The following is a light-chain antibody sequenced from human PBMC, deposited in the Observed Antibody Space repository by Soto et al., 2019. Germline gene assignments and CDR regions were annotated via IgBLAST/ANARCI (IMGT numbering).Light chain of an antibody. CDR1: QSVSSY. CDR2: DAS. J-gene: IGKJ5*01. V-gene: IGKV3-11*01. CDR3: QQRSNWPPT. Sequence: EIVLTHSPATLSLSPGERATLSCRASQSVSSYLAWYQQKPGQAPRLLIYDASNRATGIPARFSGSGSGTDFYLTISSREPEDFAVYYCQQRSNWPPTFGQGTRLEIK.